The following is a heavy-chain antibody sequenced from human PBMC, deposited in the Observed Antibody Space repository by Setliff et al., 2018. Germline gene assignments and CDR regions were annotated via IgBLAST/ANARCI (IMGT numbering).Heavy chain of an antibody. V-gene: IGHV4-34*01. CDR2: INHSGST. CDR1: GGSFTDHF. CDR3: ARVFPMVGATERRAFDI. J-gene: IGHJ3*02. D-gene: IGHD1-26*01. Sequence: SETLSLTCAVYGGSFTDHFWSWIRQPPGKGLEWIGEINHSGSTNYNPSLKSRVSISVDASKNQFSLKLNSVTAADTAVYYCARVFPMVGATERRAFDIWGQGTVVTVS.